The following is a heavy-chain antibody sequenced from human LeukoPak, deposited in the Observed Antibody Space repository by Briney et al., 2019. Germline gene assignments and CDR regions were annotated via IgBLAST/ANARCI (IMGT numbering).Heavy chain of an antibody. J-gene: IGHJ2*01. CDR3: ASTKGYSYGYEWYFDL. CDR1: GFTFSSYW. V-gene: IGHV3-7*01. D-gene: IGHD5-18*01. Sequence: PGGSLRLSCAASGFTFSSYWMSWVRQAPGKGLEWVANIKQDGSEKYYVDSVKGRFTNSRDNAKNSLYLQMNSLRAEDTAVYYCASTKGYSYGYEWYFDLWGRGTLVTVSS. CDR2: IKQDGSEK.